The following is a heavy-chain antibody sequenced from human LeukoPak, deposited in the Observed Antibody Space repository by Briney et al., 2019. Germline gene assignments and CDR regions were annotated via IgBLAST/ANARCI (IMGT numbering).Heavy chain of an antibody. Sequence: SSETLSLTCTVSGGSISSYHWSWIRQPAGKGLEWVGRIHTSGNTNYNPSLKSRVTMSVDASKNQFSLNLISVTAADTAVYYCARDCRGSGNNWNYIYWGQGTLVTVSS. V-gene: IGHV4-4*07. J-gene: IGHJ4*02. D-gene: IGHD1-7*01. CDR1: GGSISSYH. CDR3: ARDCRGSGNNWNYIY. CDR2: IHTSGNT.